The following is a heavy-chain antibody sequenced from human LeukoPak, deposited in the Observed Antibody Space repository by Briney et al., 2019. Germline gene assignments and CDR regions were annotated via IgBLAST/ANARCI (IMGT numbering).Heavy chain of an antibody. V-gene: IGHV3-48*04. CDR2: ISSSSSTI. D-gene: IGHD2-2*01. CDR1: GFTFSSYS. J-gene: IGHJ3*02. CDR3: ARDIVVIPAASLGAFDI. Sequence: GGSLRLSCAASGFTFSSYSMNWVRQAPGKGLGWVSYISSSSSTIYYADSVRGRFTISRDNAKNSLYLQMNSLRAEDTAVYYCARDIVVIPAASLGAFDIWGQGTMVTVSS.